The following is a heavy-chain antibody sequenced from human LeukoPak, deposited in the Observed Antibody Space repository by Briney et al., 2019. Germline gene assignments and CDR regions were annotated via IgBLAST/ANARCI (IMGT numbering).Heavy chain of an antibody. V-gene: IGHV3-43*02. Sequence: PGGSLRLSCAASGFNFVDYAMHWVRQAPGEGLEWVSLISGDGASTYYADSVKGRFTISRDNSKNSLSLQMNNLKTEDTALYYCARAPYYYDSSGYDTDYWGQGTLVTVSS. D-gene: IGHD3-22*01. CDR1: GFNFVDYA. J-gene: IGHJ4*02. CDR2: ISGDGAST. CDR3: ARAPYYYDSSGYDTDY.